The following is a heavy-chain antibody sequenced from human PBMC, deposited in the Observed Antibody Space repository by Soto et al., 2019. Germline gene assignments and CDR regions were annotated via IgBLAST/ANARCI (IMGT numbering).Heavy chain of an antibody. V-gene: IGHV1-69*01. CDR2: IIPIFGTA. CDR3: ARDDHYYDFWSGYPGVLGGAFAGWFDP. CDR1: GGTFSSYA. J-gene: IGHJ5*02. D-gene: IGHD3-3*01. Sequence: QVQLVQSGAEVKKPGSSVKVSCKASGGTFSSYAISWVRQAPGQGLEWMGGIIPIFGTANYAQKFQGRVTITADESTSTAYMELSSLRSEDTAVYYCARDDHYYDFWSGYPGVLGGAFAGWFDPWGQGTLVTVSS.